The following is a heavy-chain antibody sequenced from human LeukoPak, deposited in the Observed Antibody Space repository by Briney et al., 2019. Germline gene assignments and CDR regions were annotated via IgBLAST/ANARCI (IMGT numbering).Heavy chain of an antibody. D-gene: IGHD3-3*01. V-gene: IGHV3-66*02. J-gene: IGHJ6*02. Sequence: PGGSLRLSCAASGFTVGNTYMSWVRQAPGKGLEWVSVIHDGGTTYYAASVEGRFTIARDNSRNTLSLQMNSLITEDTAVYYCARIGSPGVAYYGMDVWGQGTTVTVSS. CDR3: ARIGSPGVAYYGMDV. CDR1: GFTVGNTY. CDR2: IHDGGTT.